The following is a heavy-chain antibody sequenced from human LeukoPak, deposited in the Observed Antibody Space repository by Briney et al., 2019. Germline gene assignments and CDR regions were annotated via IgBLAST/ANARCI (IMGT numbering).Heavy chain of an antibody. CDR2: ISSSDSYI. Sequence: GGSLRLSCAASGFTFSTYSMNWVRQAPGKGLEWVSSISSSDSYIFYADSVKGRFTISRDNAMNSLYLQMNSLRAEDTAVYYCARVAMYYYDSSGYSSAFDIWGQGTMVTVSS. D-gene: IGHD3-22*01. J-gene: IGHJ3*02. V-gene: IGHV3-21*01. CDR3: ARVAMYYYDSSGYSSAFDI. CDR1: GFTFSTYS.